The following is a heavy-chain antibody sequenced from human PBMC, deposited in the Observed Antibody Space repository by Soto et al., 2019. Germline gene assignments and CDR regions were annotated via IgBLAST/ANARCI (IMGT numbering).Heavy chain of an antibody. CDR3: ALAARPDYYYYGMDV. CDR1: GYSFTSYW. D-gene: IGHD6-6*01. V-gene: IGHV5-51*01. Sequence: GESLKISCKGSGYSFTSYWIGWVRQMPGKGLEWMGIIYPGDSDTRYSPSFQGQVTISADKSISTAYLQWSSLKASDTAMYYCALAARPDYYYYGMDVWGQGTTVTVSS. J-gene: IGHJ6*02. CDR2: IYPGDSDT.